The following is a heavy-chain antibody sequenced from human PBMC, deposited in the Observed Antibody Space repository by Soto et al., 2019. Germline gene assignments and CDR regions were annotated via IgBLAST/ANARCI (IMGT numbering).Heavy chain of an antibody. J-gene: IGHJ4*02. Sequence: AGGSLRLSCAASGFTFSSYSMNWVRQAPGKGLEWVSSISSSSSYIYYADSVKGRFTISRDNAKNSLYLQMNSLRAEDTAVYYCARDPRKSIAAAGKDFDYWGQGTLVTVSS. CDR3: ARDPRKSIAAAGKDFDY. V-gene: IGHV3-21*01. D-gene: IGHD6-13*01. CDR1: GFTFSSYS. CDR2: ISSSSSYI.